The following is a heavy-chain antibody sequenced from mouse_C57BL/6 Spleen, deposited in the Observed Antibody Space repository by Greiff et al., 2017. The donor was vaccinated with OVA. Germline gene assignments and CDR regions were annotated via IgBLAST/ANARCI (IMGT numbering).Heavy chain of an antibody. D-gene: IGHD2-10*02. J-gene: IGHJ4*01. V-gene: IGHV1-69*01. CDR3: AREGYDYAFGY. Sequence: QVQLQQPGAELVMPGASVKLSCKASGYTFTSYWMHWVKQRPGQGLEWIGEIDPSDSYTNYNQKFKGKSTLTVDKSSSTAYMQLSSLTSEDSAVYYCAREGYDYAFGYWGQGPSVTVSS. CDR1: GYTFTSYW. CDR2: IDPSDSYT.